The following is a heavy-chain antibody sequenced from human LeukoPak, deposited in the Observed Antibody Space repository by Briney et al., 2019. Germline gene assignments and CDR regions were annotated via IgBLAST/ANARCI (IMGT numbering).Heavy chain of an antibody. V-gene: IGHV3-48*04. CDR1: GGSISSSN. CDR3: AKDINAGSSWFLANY. Sequence: ETSETLSLTCAVSGGSISSSNWWSWVRQAPGKGLEWVSYISDSGSTIYYADSVKGRFTISRDNAKNSLYLQMNSLRAEDTALYYCAKDINAGSSWFLANYWGQGTLVTVSS. J-gene: IGHJ4*02. CDR2: ISDSGSTI. D-gene: IGHD6-13*01.